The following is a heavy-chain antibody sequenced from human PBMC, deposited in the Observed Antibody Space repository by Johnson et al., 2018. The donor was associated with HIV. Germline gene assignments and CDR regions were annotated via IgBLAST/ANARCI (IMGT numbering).Heavy chain of an antibody. CDR3: TKMGALGAFDI. V-gene: IGHV3-74*02. CDR1: GFTFSRYW. Sequence: VQLVESGGGLVQPGGSLILSCAASGFTFSRYWMHWVRQAPGKGLVWVSRISSDGTDTYYADSVKGRFTISRDNARNTMFVQMKSLRAEDTAVYYCTKMGALGAFDIWGQGTMVTVSS. J-gene: IGHJ3*02. D-gene: IGHD3-16*01. CDR2: ISSDGTDT.